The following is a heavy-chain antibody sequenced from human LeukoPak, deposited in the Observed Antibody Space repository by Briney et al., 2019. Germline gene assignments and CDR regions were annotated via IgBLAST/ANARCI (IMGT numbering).Heavy chain of an antibody. D-gene: IGHD6-13*01. CDR3: AKAAAAPGFDF. CDR2: VSGSGDRM. J-gene: IGHJ4*02. CDR1: GFIFSNYG. Sequence: AGGSLRLSCAASGFIFSNYGMNWVRQAPGKGLEWVATVSGSGDRMYHADSVKGRFTISRDNSKNTIYLQMNSLRAEDTALYYCAKAAAAPGFDFWGQGTLVTVSS. V-gene: IGHV3-23*01.